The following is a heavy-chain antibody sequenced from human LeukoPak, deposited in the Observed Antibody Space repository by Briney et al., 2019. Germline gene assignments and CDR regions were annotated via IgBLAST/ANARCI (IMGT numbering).Heavy chain of an antibody. CDR2: FDPEDGET. J-gene: IGHJ4*02. CDR3: ATGPMLYGSHYYFDY. D-gene: IGHD3-10*01. CDR1: GYTFTSYY. Sequence: ASVKVSCKASGYTFTSYYMHWVRQAPGKGLEWMGGFDPEDGETIYAQKFQGRVTMTEDTSTDTAYMELSSLRSEDTAVYYCATGPMLYGSHYYFDYWGQGTLVTVSS. V-gene: IGHV1-24*01.